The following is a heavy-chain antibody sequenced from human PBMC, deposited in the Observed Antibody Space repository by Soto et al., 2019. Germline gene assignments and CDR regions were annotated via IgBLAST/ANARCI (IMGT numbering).Heavy chain of an antibody. D-gene: IGHD3-9*01. J-gene: IGHJ6*02. CDR1: GYTFTSYA. Sequence: QVQLVQSGAEVKKPGASVKVSCKASGYTFTSYAMHWVRQAPGQRLEWMGWINAGNGNTKYSQKFQGRVTITRDTSASTAYMELSRLRSEDTAVYYCARESPPRYFDWSRDYYYGMDVWGQGTTVTVSS. CDR2: INAGNGNT. V-gene: IGHV1-3*01. CDR3: ARESPPRYFDWSRDYYYGMDV.